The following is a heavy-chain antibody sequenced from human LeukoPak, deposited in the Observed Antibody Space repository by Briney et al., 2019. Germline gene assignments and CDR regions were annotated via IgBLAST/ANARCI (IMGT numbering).Heavy chain of an antibody. CDR3: ARGGGFYGSGTTHFDY. CDR2: IYRSGST. D-gene: IGHD3-10*01. J-gene: IGHJ4*02. CDR1: GGSFSSGAYA. V-gene: IGHV4-30-2*01. Sequence: SETLSLTCAVSGGSFSSGAYAWSWIRQPPGKGLEWIGYIYRSGSTSYNPSLKSRVSITIDKSKNQFSLNLSSVTAADTAFYYCARGGGFYGSGTTHFDYWGQGTLVTVSS.